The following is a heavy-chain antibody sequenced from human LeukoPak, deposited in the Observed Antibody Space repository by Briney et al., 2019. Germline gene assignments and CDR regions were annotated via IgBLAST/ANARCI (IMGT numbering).Heavy chain of an antibody. CDR1: GFSFSSYW. J-gene: IGHJ6*03. V-gene: IGHV3-7*01. CDR3: ARLSAYYYGSYFYYYMDV. Sequence: GGPLRLSCEGSGFSFSSYWMTWVRQLPGKGPEWVANIRQDESERYFADSVKGRFTISRDNAKKSVYLHMSSLRAEDTALYYCARLSAYYYGSYFYYYMDVWGKGTTVTVSS. CDR2: IRQDESER. D-gene: IGHD3-10*01.